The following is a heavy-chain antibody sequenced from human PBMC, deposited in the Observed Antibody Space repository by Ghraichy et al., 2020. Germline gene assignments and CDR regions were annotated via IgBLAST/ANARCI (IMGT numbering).Heavy chain of an antibody. V-gene: IGHV1-2*06. CDR2: INPNSGGT. D-gene: IGHD3-10*01. CDR3: ARGGGSGSYRDYYYYGMDV. J-gene: IGHJ6*02. Sequence: ASVKVSCKASGNTFTGYYMHWVRQAPGQGLEWMGRINPNSGGTNYAQKFQGRVTMTRDTSISTAYMELSRLRSDDTAVYYCARGGGSGSYRDYYYYGMDVWGQGTTVTVSS. CDR1: GNTFTGYY.